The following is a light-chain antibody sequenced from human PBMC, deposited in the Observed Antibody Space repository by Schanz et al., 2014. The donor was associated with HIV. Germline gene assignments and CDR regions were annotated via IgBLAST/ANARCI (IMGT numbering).Light chain of an antibody. CDR1: QSVSSY. J-gene: IGKJ1*01. Sequence: EFEVTQSPATLSLSPGERATLSCRASQSVSSYLAWYQQKPGQAPRLLIYRASTRATGIPARFSGSGSGTEFTLTISSLLSEDFAIYYCQQFNNWPPEGTFGQGTKVEIK. CDR3: QQFNNWPPEGT. CDR2: RAS. V-gene: IGKV3-15*01.